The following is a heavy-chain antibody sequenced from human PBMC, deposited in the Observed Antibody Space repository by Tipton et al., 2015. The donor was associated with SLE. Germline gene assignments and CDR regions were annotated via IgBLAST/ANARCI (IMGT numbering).Heavy chain of an antibody. Sequence: SLRLSCAASGFTVSSNYMSWVRQAPGKGLEWVSVIYSGGSTYYADSVKGRFTISRDNSKNTLYLLMNSLRAEDTAVYYCAKGSAAARPYYFDYWGQGTLVTVSS. CDR1: GFTVSSNY. CDR2: IYSGGST. D-gene: IGHD6-13*01. V-gene: IGHV3-53*01. J-gene: IGHJ4*02. CDR3: AKGSAAARPYYFDY.